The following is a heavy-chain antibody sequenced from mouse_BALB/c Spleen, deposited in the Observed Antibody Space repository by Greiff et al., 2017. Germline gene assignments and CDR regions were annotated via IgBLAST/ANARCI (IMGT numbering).Heavy chain of an antibody. J-gene: IGHJ4*01. D-gene: IGHD2-1*01. Sequence: EVQLQQSGAELVKPGASVKLSCTASGFNIKDTYMHWVKQRPEQGLEWIGRIDPANGNTKYDPKFQGKATITADTSSNTAYLQLSSLTSEDTAVYYCVYGNYPWGQGTSVTVSS. V-gene: IGHV14-3*02. CDR2: IDPANGNT. CDR1: GFNIKDTY. CDR3: VYGNYP.